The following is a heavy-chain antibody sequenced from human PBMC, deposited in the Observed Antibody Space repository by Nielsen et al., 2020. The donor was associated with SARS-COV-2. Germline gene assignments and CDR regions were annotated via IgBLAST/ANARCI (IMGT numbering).Heavy chain of an antibody. Sequence: SGPTLVKPTQTLTLTCTFSGFSLSTSGVGVGWIRQPPGKALEWLALIYWDDDKRYSPSLKSRLTITKDTSKNQVVLTMTNMDPVDTATYYCAHTPYCSGGSCYSGWFDPWGQGTLVTVSS. J-gene: IGHJ5*02. V-gene: IGHV2-5*02. CDR2: IYWDDDK. CDR3: AHTPYCSGGSCYSGWFDP. CDR1: GFSLSTSGVG. D-gene: IGHD2-15*01.